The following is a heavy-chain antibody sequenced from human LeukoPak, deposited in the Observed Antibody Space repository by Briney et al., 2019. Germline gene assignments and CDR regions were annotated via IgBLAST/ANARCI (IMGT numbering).Heavy chain of an antibody. CDR2: ISSSGGST. D-gene: IGHD4-17*01. CDR1: GFTFSSYA. J-gene: IGHJ1*01. Sequence: GGSLRVSCAASGFTFSSYAMSWVRQAPGNGLEWVSAISSSGGSTYYADSVKGRFTISRDNSKNTLYLQMNSLRAEDTAVYYCAKYYGDFLPNAEYFQHWGQGTLVTVSS. CDR3: AKYYGDFLPNAEYFQH. V-gene: IGHV3-23*01.